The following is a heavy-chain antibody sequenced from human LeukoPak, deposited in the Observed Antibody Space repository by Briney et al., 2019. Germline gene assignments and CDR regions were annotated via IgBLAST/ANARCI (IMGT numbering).Heavy chain of an antibody. Sequence: SGRSLRLSCAASGFTFSSYGMHWVRQAPGKGLEWVAVIWYDGSNKYYADSVKGRFTISRDNSKNTLYLQMNSLRAEDTAVYYCARDRQRDGYNGDFDYWGQGTLVTVSS. D-gene: IGHD5-24*01. CDR1: GFTFSSYG. CDR3: ARDRQRDGYNGDFDY. V-gene: IGHV3-33*01. CDR2: IWYDGSNK. J-gene: IGHJ4*02.